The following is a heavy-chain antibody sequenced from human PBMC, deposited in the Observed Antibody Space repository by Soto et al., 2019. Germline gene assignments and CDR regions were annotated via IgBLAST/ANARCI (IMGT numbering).Heavy chain of an antibody. D-gene: IGHD3-9*01. CDR1: GFSLSTSGVG. CDR3: AHKGPEDWPLDY. Sequence: QITLKESGPTLVRPTQTLTLTCAFSGFSLSTSGVGVGWIRQPPGKALEWLAVIYLDDSKHYSPSLRSRLTSTKDSSKNHVVLTMTNMDPMDTGTYYCAHKGPEDWPLDYWGQGTLVTVSS. V-gene: IGHV2-5*02. J-gene: IGHJ4*02. CDR2: IYLDDSK.